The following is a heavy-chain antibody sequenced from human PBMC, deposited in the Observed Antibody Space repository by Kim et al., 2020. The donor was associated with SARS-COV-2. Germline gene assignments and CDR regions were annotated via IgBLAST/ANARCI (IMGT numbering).Heavy chain of an antibody. CDR3: AGGVSGSYFEY. D-gene: IGHD1-26*01. Sequence: TKYADSVKGQFTISRHNSKNTLYLQMNSLRAEDTAVYYCAGGVSGSYFEYWGQGTLVTVSS. CDR2: T. J-gene: IGHJ4*02. V-gene: IGHV3-53*04.